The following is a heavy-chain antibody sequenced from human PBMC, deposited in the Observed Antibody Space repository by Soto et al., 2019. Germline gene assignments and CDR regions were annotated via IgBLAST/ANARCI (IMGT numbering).Heavy chain of an antibody. CDR2: ISSSGSDA. CDR1: GLIFGDYY. D-gene: IGHD3-3*01. V-gene: IGHV3-11*06. Sequence: GGSLRLSCMDSGLIFGDYYMNWIRQSPGKGLEWLSYISSSGSDAKSADSLKGRFSISRDKAKNSVYVQRNRLSAEYTAVYYCVRVRGFFKWLDWGQGTLVTVSS. CDR3: VRVRGFFKWLD. J-gene: IGHJ1*01.